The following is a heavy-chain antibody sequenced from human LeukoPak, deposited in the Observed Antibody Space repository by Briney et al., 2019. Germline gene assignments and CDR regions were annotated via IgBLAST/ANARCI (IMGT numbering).Heavy chain of an antibody. CDR2: IIPIFGTA. V-gene: IGHV1-69*13. Sequence: RWASVKVSCKASGGTFSSYAISWVRQAPGQGLEWMGGIIPIFGTANYAQKFKGRVTITEDESTSTAYMELSSLRSEDTAVYYCAREPHYCGGDCYYFDYWGQGTLVTVSS. D-gene: IGHD2-21*02. J-gene: IGHJ4*02. CDR3: AREPHYCGGDCYYFDY. CDR1: GGTFSSYA.